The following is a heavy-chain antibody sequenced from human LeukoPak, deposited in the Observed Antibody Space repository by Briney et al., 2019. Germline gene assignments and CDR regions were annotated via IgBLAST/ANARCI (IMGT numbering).Heavy chain of an antibody. CDR1: GFTFSTYS. V-gene: IGHV3-21*01. D-gene: IGHD1-26*01. CDR2: ISSGSGYM. Sequence: PGGSLRLSCAASGFTFSTYSMNWVRQAPGKGLEWVSSISSGSGYMYYADSVKGRFTISRDNAKNSLYLQMNSLRAEDTAVYYCGRHSGSYYVDYWGQGTLVTVSS. J-gene: IGHJ4*02. CDR3: GRHSGSYYVDY.